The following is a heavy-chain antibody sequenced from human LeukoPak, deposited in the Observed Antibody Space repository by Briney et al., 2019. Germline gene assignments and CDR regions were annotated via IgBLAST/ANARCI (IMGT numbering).Heavy chain of an antibody. V-gene: IGHV4-61*02. CDR2: IYTSGNT. CDR3: ARDSGGTSSWYRWDAFDI. Sequence: SETLSLTCTVSGGSISSGSYYWSWIRQPAGKGLEWIGRIYTSGNTNYNPSLKSRVTISVDTSKNQFSLKLSSVTAADTAVYYCARDSGGTSSWYRWDAFDIWGQGTMVTVSS. D-gene: IGHD6-13*01. J-gene: IGHJ3*02. CDR1: GGSISSGSYY.